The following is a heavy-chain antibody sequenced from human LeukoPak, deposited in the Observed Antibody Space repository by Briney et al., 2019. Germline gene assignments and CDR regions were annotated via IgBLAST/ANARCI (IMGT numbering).Heavy chain of an antibody. D-gene: IGHD3-3*01. CDR3: ARGGRFLEWRIFDY. CDR2: ISYDGSNK. V-gene: IGHV3-30*04. Sequence: GRSLRLSCPASGFIFSDYVMHWVRQAPGKGLEWVAVISYDGSNKYYADSVKGRFTISRDNPRNTLYLQMNSLRAEDTAVYYSARGGRFLEWRIFDYWGQGTLVTVSS. J-gene: IGHJ4*02. CDR1: GFIFSDYV.